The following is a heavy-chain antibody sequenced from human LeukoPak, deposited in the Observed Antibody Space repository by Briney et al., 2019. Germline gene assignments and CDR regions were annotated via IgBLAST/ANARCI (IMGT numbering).Heavy chain of an antibody. Sequence: GGSLRLSCAASGFTFSSYAMSWVRQAPGKGLEWVSAISGSGGSTYYADSVKGRFTISRDNSKNTLYLQMNSLRAEDTAVCYCAKGRYYYDSSALLDYWGQGTLVTVSS. CDR3: AKGRYYYDSSALLDY. CDR1: GFTFSSYA. J-gene: IGHJ4*02. D-gene: IGHD3-22*01. CDR2: ISGSGGST. V-gene: IGHV3-23*01.